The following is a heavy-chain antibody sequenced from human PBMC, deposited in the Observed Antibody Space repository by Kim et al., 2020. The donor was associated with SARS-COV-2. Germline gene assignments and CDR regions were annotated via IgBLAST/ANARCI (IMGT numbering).Heavy chain of an antibody. Sequence: SETLSLTCDVSGYSISSDKWWGWIRQPPGKGLEWIGYIHYSGGTYYNPSLKSRVTMSVDTSKNQFSLKLRSVTAVDTAVYYCARKPAGTAPADNYFDPWGQGTLVTVSS. D-gene: IGHD6-13*01. CDR3: ARKPAGTAPADNYFDP. CDR1: GYSISSDKW. V-gene: IGHV4-28*01. CDR2: IHYSGGT. J-gene: IGHJ5*02.